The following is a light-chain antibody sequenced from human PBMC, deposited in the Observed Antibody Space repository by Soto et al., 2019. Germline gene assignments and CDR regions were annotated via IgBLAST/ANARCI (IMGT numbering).Light chain of an antibody. J-gene: IGKJ3*01. CDR2: KTS. CDR1: QTNNNW. V-gene: IGKV1-5*03. CDR3: QQYKTT. Sequence: DVLLTQSPSTLSASIGDRVTITCRASQTNNNWLAWYQQKPGKAPKLLIHKTSTLESGVPSRFSGNGSGTEFTLTISSLQPDDVATYYCQQYKTTFGPGTKVDI.